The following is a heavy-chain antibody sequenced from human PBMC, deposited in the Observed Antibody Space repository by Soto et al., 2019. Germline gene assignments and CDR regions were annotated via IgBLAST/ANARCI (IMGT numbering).Heavy chain of an antibody. CDR2: INHSGST. Sequence: SETLSLTCAVYGGSFSGYYWSWIRQPPGKGLEWIGEINHSGSTNYNPSLKSRVTISVDTSKNQFSLKLSSVTAADTAVYYCARVQVAYCSSTSCYRKGYYYYYGMDVWGQGTTVTVSS. D-gene: IGHD2-2*01. CDR1: GGSFSGYY. J-gene: IGHJ6*02. CDR3: ARVQVAYCSSTSCYRKGYYYYYGMDV. V-gene: IGHV4-34*01.